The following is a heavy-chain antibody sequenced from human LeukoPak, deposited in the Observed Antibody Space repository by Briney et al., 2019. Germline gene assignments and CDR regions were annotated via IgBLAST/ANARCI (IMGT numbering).Heavy chain of an antibody. Sequence: ASVKVSCKASGYTLTSYYLHWVRQAPGQGPEWMGWINPNSGETNYAPKFQGRVTMTRDTSISTVYLELSRLRSDDTAVYYCAREVYGDSSFDYWGQGTLATVSS. J-gene: IGHJ4*02. D-gene: IGHD4-17*01. V-gene: IGHV1-2*02. CDR2: INPNSGET. CDR1: GYTLTSYY. CDR3: AREVYGDSSFDY.